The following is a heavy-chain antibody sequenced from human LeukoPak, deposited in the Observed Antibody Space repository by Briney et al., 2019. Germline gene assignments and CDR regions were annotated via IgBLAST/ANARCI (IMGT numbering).Heavy chain of an antibody. Sequence: PGGSLRLPCAASGFTVSSNYMSWVRQAPGKGLEWVSVIYSGGSTYYADSVKGRFTISRDNSKNTLYLQMNSLRAEDTAVYYCASNVEAVAGTPFDYWGQGTLVTVSS. CDR3: ASNVEAVAGTPFDY. CDR2: IYSGGST. J-gene: IGHJ4*02. CDR1: GFTVSSNY. D-gene: IGHD6-19*01. V-gene: IGHV3-53*01.